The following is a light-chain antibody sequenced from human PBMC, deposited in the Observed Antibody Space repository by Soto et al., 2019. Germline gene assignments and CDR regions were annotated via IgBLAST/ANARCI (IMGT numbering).Light chain of an antibody. CDR1: QSVSSSY. J-gene: IGKJ1*01. CDR2: GAS. Sequence: EIVLTQSPGTLSLSPGERATLSCRASQSVSSSYLAWYQQKPGQAPRLLIYGASSRATGIPDRFSGSGSGIDFTLTISRPEPEDFAVYYCQQYGRSQTFGQGTKVEIK. CDR3: QQYGRSQT. V-gene: IGKV3-20*01.